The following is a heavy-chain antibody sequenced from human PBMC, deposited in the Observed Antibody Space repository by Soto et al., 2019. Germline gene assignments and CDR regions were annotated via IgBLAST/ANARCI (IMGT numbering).Heavy chain of an antibody. Sequence: GGSLRLSCAASGLTFSSYGMHWVRQAPGKGLEWVAVIWYDGSNKYYADSVKGRFTISRDNSKNTLYLQMNSLRAEDTAVYYCARDLPQWLVAQINPKIKYYYSGMDVWGQGTTVTGSS. D-gene: IGHD6-19*01. CDR2: IWYDGSNK. J-gene: IGHJ6*02. CDR1: GLTFSSYG. V-gene: IGHV3-33*01. CDR3: ARDLPQWLVAQINPKIKYYYSGMDV.